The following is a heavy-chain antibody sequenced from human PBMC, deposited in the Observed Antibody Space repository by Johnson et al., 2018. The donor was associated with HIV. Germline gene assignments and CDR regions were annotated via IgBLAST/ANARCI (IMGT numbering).Heavy chain of an antibody. Sequence: QVQLVESGGGVVQPGRSLRLSCAASGFTFSSYAMHWVRQAPGKGLEWVAVISYDGSNKYYADSVKGRFTISRDNSKNTLFLQMNSLRPEDTAVYYCARVSLAYSYGYDAFDIWGQGTMVTVSS. V-gene: IGHV3-30*14. CDR1: GFTFSSYA. CDR2: ISYDGSNK. D-gene: IGHD5-18*01. CDR3: ARVSLAYSYGYDAFDI. J-gene: IGHJ3*02.